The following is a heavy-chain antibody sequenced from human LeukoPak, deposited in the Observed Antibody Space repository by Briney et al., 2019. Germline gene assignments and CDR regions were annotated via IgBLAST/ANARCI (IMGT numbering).Heavy chain of an antibody. J-gene: IGHJ4*02. D-gene: IGHD4-17*01. CDR1: GYTFTSYY. CDR2: INPSGGST. CDR3: ARDRRYGDYRSSFGY. V-gene: IGHV1-46*01. Sequence: ASVKVSCKASGYTFTSYYMHWVRQAPGQGLEWMGIINPSGGSTSYAQKFQGRVTMTRGTSTSTVYMELSSLRSEDTAVYYCARDRRYGDYRSSFGYWGQGTLVTVSS.